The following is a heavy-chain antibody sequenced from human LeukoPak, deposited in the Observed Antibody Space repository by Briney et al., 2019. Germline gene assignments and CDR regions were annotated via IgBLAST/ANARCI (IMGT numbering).Heavy chain of an antibody. CDR3: ALYSGSPAAPY. J-gene: IGHJ4*02. D-gene: IGHD1-26*01. V-gene: IGHV1-8*03. Sequence: ASVKVSCKASGYTFTGYYMHWVRQAPGQGFEWMGWMNPNSGNTGYAQKFQGRVTITRNTSISTAYMELSSLRSEDTAVYYCALYSGSPAAPYWGQGTLVTVSS. CDR1: GYTFTGYY. CDR2: MNPNSGNT.